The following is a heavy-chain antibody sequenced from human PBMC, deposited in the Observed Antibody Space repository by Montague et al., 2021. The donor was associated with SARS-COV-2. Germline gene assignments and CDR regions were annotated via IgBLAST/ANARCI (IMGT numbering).Heavy chain of an antibody. CDR2: IYYSGST. D-gene: IGHD6-13*01. J-gene: IGHJ6*02. Sequence: SETLSLTCTVSGGSISSNSYYWGWVRQPPGQGLEWIGSIYYSGSTYSNPSLKSRVTISVAKSKNPFSLKLSSVTAAATAVYYGASVGRQQLVRLSGMDVWGQGTTVTVSS. V-gene: IGHV4-39*07. CDR1: GGSISSNSYY. CDR3: ASVGRQQLVRLSGMDV.